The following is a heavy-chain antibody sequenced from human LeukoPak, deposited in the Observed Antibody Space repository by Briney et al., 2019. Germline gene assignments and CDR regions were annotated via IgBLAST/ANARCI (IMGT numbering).Heavy chain of an antibody. CDR3: AWWGYGSGSANWFDP. Sequence: GGSLRLSCAASGFTFSNYWMSWVRQAPGKGLEWVANIKQDGSEKYYVDSVKGRFTISRDNAKNSLYLQMNSLRAEDTAVYYCAWWGYGSGSANWFDPWGQGTLVTVSS. CDR1: GFTFSNYW. V-gene: IGHV3-7*01. J-gene: IGHJ5*02. CDR2: IKQDGSEK. D-gene: IGHD3-10*01.